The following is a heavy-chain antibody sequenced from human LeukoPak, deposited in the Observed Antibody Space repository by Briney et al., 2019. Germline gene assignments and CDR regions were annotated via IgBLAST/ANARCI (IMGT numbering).Heavy chain of an antibody. J-gene: IGHJ4*02. CDR2: IHHSGRS. CDR3: ARGGVRFGGFYFAY. CDR1: ADSLSSGGHY. D-gene: IGHD3-10*01. V-gene: IGHV4-31*03. Sequence: KPSETLSLTCTVSADSLSSGGHYWAWIRQFPGKGLESIGFIHHSGRSRHNPSLKDRVAISVDTSRKRFALKLSSVTAADTAMYYCARGGVRFGGFYFAYWGQGIPVIVSS.